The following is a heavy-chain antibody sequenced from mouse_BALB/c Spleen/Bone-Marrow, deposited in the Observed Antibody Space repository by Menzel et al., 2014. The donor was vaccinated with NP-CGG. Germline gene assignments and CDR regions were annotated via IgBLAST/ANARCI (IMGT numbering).Heavy chain of an antibody. J-gene: IGHJ3*01. CDR2: INPSSGYT. V-gene: IGHV1-4*01. Sequence: QVQLKESGAELARPGASVKMSCKASGYTFTSYTMHWVKQRPGQGLEWIGHINPSSGYTNYNQKFKDKATLTADKSSSTAYMQLSSLTSEDSAVYYCARSNGNYVLAYWGQGTLVTVSA. D-gene: IGHD2-1*01. CDR1: GYTFTSYT. CDR3: ARSNGNYVLAY.